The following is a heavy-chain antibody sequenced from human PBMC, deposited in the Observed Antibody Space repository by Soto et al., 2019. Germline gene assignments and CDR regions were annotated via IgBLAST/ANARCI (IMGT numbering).Heavy chain of an antibody. V-gene: IGHV3-11*01. Sequence: QVQLVESGGGLVMPGESLRLSCAASGFTFSDHYMSWIRQAPGKGLEWVSYISSSGNSMYYADSVKGRFTVSRDNAENSLYLKMNSLRAEDTAVYNCARRAASGRHFAPWGQGTLVSVS. J-gene: IGHJ5*02. CDR3: ARRAASGRHFAP. CDR2: ISSSGNSM. CDR1: GFTFSDHY. D-gene: IGHD6-13*01.